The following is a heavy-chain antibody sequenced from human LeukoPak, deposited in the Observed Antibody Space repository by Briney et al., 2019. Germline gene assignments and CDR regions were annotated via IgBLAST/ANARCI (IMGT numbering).Heavy chain of an antibody. J-gene: IGHJ4*02. CDR1: GYTFTGYY. D-gene: IGHD6-19*01. CDR3: ARDFFIAVAGTATDY. Sequence: GASVKVSCKASGYTFTGYYMHWVRQAPGQGLEWMGWINPNSGGTNYAQKFQGRVTMTRDTSISTAYMELSRLRSDDTAVYYCARDFFIAVAGTATDYWGQGTLVTVSS. V-gene: IGHV1-2*02. CDR2: INPNSGGT.